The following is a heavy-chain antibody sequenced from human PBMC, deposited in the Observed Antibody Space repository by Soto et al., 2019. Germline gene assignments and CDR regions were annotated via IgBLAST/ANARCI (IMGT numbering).Heavy chain of an antibody. CDR3: ARGPRPSNSYYFEQ. CDR2: IWYDGLNK. V-gene: IGHV3-33*01. D-gene: IGHD2-15*01. CDR1: GLGFEDYG. J-gene: IGHJ4*02. Sequence: GGSLRLSCAASGLGFEDYGIHWVRQAPGKGLEWVGVIWYDGLNKYYRESVRGRFTLSRDNSKNIVYLEMSSLRVEDTAIYYCARGPRPSNSYYFEQWGQGP.